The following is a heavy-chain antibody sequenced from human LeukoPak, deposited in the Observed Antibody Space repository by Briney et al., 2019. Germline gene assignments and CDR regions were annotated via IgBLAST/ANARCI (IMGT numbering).Heavy chain of an antibody. CDR3: ATVRPTDDPYYFDY. CDR1: GYTLTELP. J-gene: IGHJ4*02. Sequence: ASVKVSCKVSGYTLTELPMHWVRQAPGKGLEWMGGFEPEEGETIYAQKFQGRVTMTEDTSSDTAYMELSSLRSEDTAVYYCATVRPTDDPYYFDYWGRGALVTVSS. D-gene: IGHD2-21*01. CDR2: FEPEEGET. V-gene: IGHV1-24*01.